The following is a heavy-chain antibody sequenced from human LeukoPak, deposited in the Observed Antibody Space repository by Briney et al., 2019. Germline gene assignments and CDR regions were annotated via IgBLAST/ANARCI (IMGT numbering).Heavy chain of an antibody. CDR2: INPNNCHT. CDR1: GYTFTDYY. V-gene: IGHV1-2*02. J-gene: IGHJ4*02. D-gene: IGHD2-8*01. Sequence: ASVTVSCKASGYTFTDYYLHWVRQAPGQGLEYMGWINPNNCHTGCAQKVQGRVTVTRDTSIRTVHMELSRLTSDDTAVYYCARECCDKGVFQKAQDYWGQGTLVTVST. CDR3: ARECCDKGVFQKAQDY.